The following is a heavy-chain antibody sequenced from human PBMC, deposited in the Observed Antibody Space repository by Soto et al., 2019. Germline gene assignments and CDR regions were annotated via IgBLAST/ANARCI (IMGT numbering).Heavy chain of an antibody. CDR1: GFTFSSYS. CDR3: ARVNRGWLVRLGYLDL. J-gene: IGHJ2*01. CDR2: ISSSSRTI. V-gene: IGHV3-48*01. Sequence: EVQLVESGGGLVQPGGSLRLSCAASGFTFSSYSMNWVRQAPGKGLEWVSYISSSSRTIYYADSVKGRFTISRDNAKNSLYLQMNSLRAEDTAVYYCARVNRGWLVRLGYLDLWGRGTLVTVSS. D-gene: IGHD6-19*01.